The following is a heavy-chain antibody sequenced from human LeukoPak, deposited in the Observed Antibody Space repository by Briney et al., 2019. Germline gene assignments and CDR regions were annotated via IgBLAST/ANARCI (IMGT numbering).Heavy chain of an antibody. V-gene: IGHV3-43*02. CDR2: ISADGGST. CDR3: AKESGKFDY. Sequence: GGSLRLACVASGLNFDDSAMHWVRQAPGKGLEWVSLISADGGSTFSADSVKGRFSISRDNSKNSLYLQMNSLRSEDTAMYYCAKESGKFDYWGQGTLVAVSS. CDR1: GLNFDDSA. J-gene: IGHJ4*02.